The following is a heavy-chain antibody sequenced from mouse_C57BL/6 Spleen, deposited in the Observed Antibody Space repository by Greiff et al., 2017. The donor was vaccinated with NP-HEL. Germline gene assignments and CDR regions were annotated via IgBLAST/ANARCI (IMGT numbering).Heavy chain of an antibody. J-gene: IGHJ4*01. CDR1: GYTFTDYY. V-gene: IGHV1-26*01. CDR3: ARKVITTVGYAMDY. CDR2: INPNNGGT. Sequence: VQLQQSGPELVKPGASVKISCKASGYTFTDYYMNWVKQSHGQSLEWIGDINPNNGGTSYNQKFKGKATLTVDKSSSTAYMELRSLTSEDSAVYYCARKVITTVGYAMDYWGQGTSVTVSS. D-gene: IGHD1-1*01.